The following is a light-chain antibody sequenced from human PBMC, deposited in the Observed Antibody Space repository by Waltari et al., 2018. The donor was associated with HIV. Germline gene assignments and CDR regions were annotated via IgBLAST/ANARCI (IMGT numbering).Light chain of an antibody. V-gene: IGLV2-11*01. CDR3: CSNAARATDV. CDR2: HIT. CDR1: SSAVVGHNA. J-gene: IGLJ1*01. Sequence: HSALAQPRSAPGSPGQSVHTPCTGTSSAVVGHNAISWFHHHPGKAPRLILYHITKPPSGVPDRFSASKSGDTAALTISGLQAEDEAEYYCCSNAARATDVFGTGTQLTVL.